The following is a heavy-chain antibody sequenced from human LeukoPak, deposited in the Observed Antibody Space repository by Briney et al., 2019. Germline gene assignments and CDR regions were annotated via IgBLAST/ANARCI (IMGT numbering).Heavy chain of an antibody. Sequence: ASVKVSYKASGYTFTGYYMHWVRQAPGQGLEWMGWINPNSGGTNYAQKFQGRVAMTRDTSISTAYMELSRLRSDDTAVYYCARDRRTHCSSTSCYLAQTADYWGQGTLVTVSS. J-gene: IGHJ4*02. CDR1: GYTFTGYY. D-gene: IGHD2-2*01. CDR3: ARDRRTHCSSTSCYLAQTADY. CDR2: INPNSGGT. V-gene: IGHV1-2*02.